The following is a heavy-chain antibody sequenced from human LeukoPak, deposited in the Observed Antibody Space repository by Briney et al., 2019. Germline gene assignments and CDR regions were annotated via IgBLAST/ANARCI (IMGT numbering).Heavy chain of an antibody. CDR3: ARADSSGWYKCWFDP. D-gene: IGHD6-19*01. V-gene: IGHV4-39*07. CDR1: GGSISSSSYY. Sequence: SETLSLTCTVSGGSISSSSYYWGWIRQPPGKGLEWLGSIYYSGTTYYNPSLKSRVTISVDTSKNQFSLKLSSVTAADTAVYYCARADSSGWYKCWFDPWGQGTLVTVSS. J-gene: IGHJ5*02. CDR2: IYYSGTT.